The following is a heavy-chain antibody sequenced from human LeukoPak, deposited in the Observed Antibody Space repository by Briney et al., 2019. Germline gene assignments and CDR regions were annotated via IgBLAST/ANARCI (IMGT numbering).Heavy chain of an antibody. CDR1: GFTFSDHY. V-gene: IGHV3-72*01. J-gene: IGHJ5*02. D-gene: IGHD3-3*01. CDR2: TKNKGNSYVT. Sequence: PGGSLRLSCAASGFTFSDHYIDWVRQAPGKGLEWVGRTKNKGNSYVTIYAASVKGRFTISRDASNNSLYLQMNSLKTEDTAVYYCAKAYDFWSGYLTGNWFDPWGQGTLVTVSS. CDR3: AKAYDFWSGYLTGNWFDP.